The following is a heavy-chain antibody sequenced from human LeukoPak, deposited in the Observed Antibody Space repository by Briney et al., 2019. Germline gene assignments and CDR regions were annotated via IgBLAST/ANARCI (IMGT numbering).Heavy chain of an antibody. J-gene: IGHJ4*02. CDR3: ARRRVDCSSTSCYVDY. CDR2: MNPNSGDT. D-gene: IGHD2-2*01. CDR1: GYTFTGYY. Sequence: ASVKVSCKASGYTFTGYYMSWMRQAPGQGLQWMGWMNPNSGDTSYAQNFQGRLTMTRDTSISTAYMELSRLRSDDTAIYFCARRRVDCSSTSCYVDYWGQGTLVTVSS. V-gene: IGHV1-2*02.